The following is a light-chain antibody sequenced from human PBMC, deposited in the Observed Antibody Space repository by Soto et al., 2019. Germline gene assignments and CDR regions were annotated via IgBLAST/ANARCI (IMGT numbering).Light chain of an antibody. Sequence: DIQMTQSPSTLSASVGDRVTITCRASQSISSWLAWYQQKPGKAPKLLIYAASTLQSGVPSRFSGSGSGTDFTLTISSLQPEDFATYYCQQLNSYLPLTFGGGTKVDI. J-gene: IGKJ4*01. CDR3: QQLNSYLPLT. V-gene: IGKV1-5*01. CDR1: QSISSW. CDR2: AAS.